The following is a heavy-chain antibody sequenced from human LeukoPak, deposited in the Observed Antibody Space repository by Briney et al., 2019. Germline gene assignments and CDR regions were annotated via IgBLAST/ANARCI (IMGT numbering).Heavy chain of an antibody. D-gene: IGHD1-26*01. V-gene: IGHV3-53*01. J-gene: IGHJ4*02. CDR2: LYSGGTT. CDR1: GFSVSSDY. Sequence: GGSLRLSCAASGFSVSSDYVSWVRQAPGKGLEWVSALYSGGTTYYADSVEGRFTISRDNSKNTLYLQMNSLRVEDTAVYYCASQVGAITLFEHWGQGTLVTVSS. CDR3: ASQVGAITLFEH.